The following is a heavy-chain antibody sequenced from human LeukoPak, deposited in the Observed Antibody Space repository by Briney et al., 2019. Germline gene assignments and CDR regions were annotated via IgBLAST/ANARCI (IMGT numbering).Heavy chain of an antibody. Sequence: SVKVSCTASGGTFSSYAISWVRQAPGQGLEWMGGIIPIFGTANYAQKFQGRVTITADESTSTAYMELSSLRPEDTAVYYCARVVAYCGGDCLYYFDYWGQGTLVTVSS. CDR3: ARVVAYCGGDCLYYFDY. CDR2: IIPIFGTA. V-gene: IGHV1-69*01. CDR1: GGTFSSYA. J-gene: IGHJ4*02. D-gene: IGHD2-21*02.